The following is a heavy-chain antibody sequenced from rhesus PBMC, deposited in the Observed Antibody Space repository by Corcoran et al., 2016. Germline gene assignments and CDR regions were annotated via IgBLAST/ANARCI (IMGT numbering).Heavy chain of an antibody. D-gene: IGHD6-25*01. CDR2: IYWNDSK. Sequence: QVTLKESGPALVKPTQTLTLTCTFSGFAISTTGTGVGWIRQPPGKALEWLASIYWNDSKYYSTSLKSRLTISKDTSKNQVVLTMTNMAPVDTATYYCARGLSGSYQSVYWGQGVLVTVSS. CDR1: GFAISTTGTG. V-gene: IGHV2-95*01. CDR3: ARGLSGSYQSVY. J-gene: IGHJ4*01.